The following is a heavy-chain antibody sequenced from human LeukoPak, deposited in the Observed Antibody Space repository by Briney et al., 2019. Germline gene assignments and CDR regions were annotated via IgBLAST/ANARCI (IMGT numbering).Heavy chain of an antibody. J-gene: IGHJ3*02. CDR1: GYSFTSYW. CDR2: IYPGDSDT. V-gene: IGHV5-51*01. CDR3: ARRGGSGQEALLI. Sequence: GESLKISCKGSGYSFTSYWIGWVRQMPGKGLEWMGIIYPGDSDTRYSPSFQGQVTILPDKSISTAYLQWSSIKPSDTAIYCCARRGGSGQEALLIWGQGTMVTVSS. D-gene: IGHD3-10*01.